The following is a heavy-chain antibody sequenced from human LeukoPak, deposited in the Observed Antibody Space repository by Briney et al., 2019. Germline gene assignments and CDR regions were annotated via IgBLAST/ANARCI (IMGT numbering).Heavy chain of an antibody. J-gene: IGHJ3*01. CDR2: IYTSGRT. CDR1: GASINSHY. D-gene: IGHD6-19*01. CDR3: ARDGSGWTDDDAFDV. V-gene: IGHV4-4*07. Sequence: PSETPSLTCTVSGASINSHYWNWIRQPGGKGLEWIGRIYTSGRTKYNPSLKSRVTISVDKSKNQFSLNLTSVTAADTAVYYCARDGSGWTDDDAFDVWGQGTMVTVSS.